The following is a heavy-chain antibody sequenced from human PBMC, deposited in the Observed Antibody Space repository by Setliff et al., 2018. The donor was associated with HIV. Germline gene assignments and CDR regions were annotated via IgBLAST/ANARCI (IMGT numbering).Heavy chain of an antibody. CDR2: LYYDGNT. CDR1: AYSIRNGYY. D-gene: IGHD6-19*01. Sequence: SETLSLTCAVSAYSIRNGYYWGWIRQSPGKGLEWIGTLYYDGNTYYNPSLKSRVTMSVDTSKNQFSLNLNSVTAADTAVYYCARETIRSGHPSEAGFDFWGQGALVTVSS. J-gene: IGHJ4*02. V-gene: IGHV4-38-2*02. CDR3: ARETIRSGHPSEAGFDF.